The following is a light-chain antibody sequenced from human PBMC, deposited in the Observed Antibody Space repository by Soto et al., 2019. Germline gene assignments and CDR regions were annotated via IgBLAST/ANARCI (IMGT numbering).Light chain of an antibody. CDR1: QSVSSY. CDR2: DAS. Sequence: IVFTQSPVTLSLSPGDRASLSCRASQSVSSYLAWYQQKPGQAPRLLMYDASNRASGIPARFSGSGSGTEFTLTISSLQSEDFAVYHCQQYNNWPPTFGQGTKVDIK. J-gene: IGKJ1*01. CDR3: QQYNNWPPT. V-gene: IGKV3D-15*01.